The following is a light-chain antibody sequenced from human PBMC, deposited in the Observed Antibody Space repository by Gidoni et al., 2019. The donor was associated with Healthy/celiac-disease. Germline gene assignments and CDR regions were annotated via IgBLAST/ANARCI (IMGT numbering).Light chain of an antibody. CDR1: QSVSSSY. Sequence: EIVLTQSPGTLSLSPGERATLSCRASQSVSSSYLAWYQQKPGQAPRLLIYGAVGLGQTSLSPSADWSLKIFAVYYCQQYGSSPYTFGQGTKLEIK. V-gene: IGKV3-20*01. CDR3: QQYGSSPYT. CDR2: G. J-gene: IGKJ2*01.